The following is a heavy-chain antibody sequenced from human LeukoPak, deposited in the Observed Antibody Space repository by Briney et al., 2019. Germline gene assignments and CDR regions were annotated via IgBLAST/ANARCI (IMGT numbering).Heavy chain of an antibody. J-gene: IGHJ4*02. Sequence: ASVKVSCKASGYTFTSYDINWVRQATGRGLEWMGWMNPNSGNTGYAQKFQGRVTITRNTSISTAYMELSSLRSEDTAVYYCARGLTSLGYFGALGYWGQGTLVTVSS. CDR1: GYTFTSYD. CDR3: ARGLTSLGYFGALGY. V-gene: IGHV1-8*03. CDR2: MNPNSGNT. D-gene: IGHD3-22*01.